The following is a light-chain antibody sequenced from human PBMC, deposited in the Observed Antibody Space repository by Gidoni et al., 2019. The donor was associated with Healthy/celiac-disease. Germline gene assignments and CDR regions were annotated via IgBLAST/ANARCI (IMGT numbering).Light chain of an antibody. V-gene: IGLV1-44*01. CDR1: SSNIGSNT. CDR2: SNN. Sequence: QSVLTPPPSASGTTGQRVTIPCSGSSSNIGSNTVNWYQQLPGTAPKLLICSNNQRPSGVPDRFSGSESGTSASLAISGLQSEDEADYYCAAWDDSLNGVVFGGGTKLTVL. J-gene: IGLJ2*01. CDR3: AAWDDSLNGVV.